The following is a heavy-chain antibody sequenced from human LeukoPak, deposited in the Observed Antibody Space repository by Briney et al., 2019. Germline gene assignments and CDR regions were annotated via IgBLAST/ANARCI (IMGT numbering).Heavy chain of an antibody. Sequence: GGSLRLSCEASGFTFSRYAMNWVRQGPGKGLEWVSYISGSSSAIQYADSVKGRFTVSRDNAKNSLYLQMSSLRDDDTAVYYCARDQSVGPAIRYFFDYWGQGILVTVSS. D-gene: IGHD2-2*01. CDR2: ISGSSSAI. CDR1: GFTFSRYA. V-gene: IGHV3-48*02. J-gene: IGHJ4*02. CDR3: ARDQSVGPAIRYFFDY.